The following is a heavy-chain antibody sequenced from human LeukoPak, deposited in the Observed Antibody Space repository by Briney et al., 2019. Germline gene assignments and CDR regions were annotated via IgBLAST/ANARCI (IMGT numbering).Heavy chain of an antibody. CDR2: ISAYNGNT. J-gene: IGHJ4*02. Sequence: ASVKASCKASGYTFTSYGISWVRQAPGQGLEWMGWISAYNGNTNYAQKLQGRVTMTTDTSTSTAYMELRSLRSDDTAVYYCARLDKPSSGYCSSTSCFVVDYWGQGTLVTVSS. D-gene: IGHD2-2*01. CDR1: GYTFTSYG. CDR3: ARLDKPSSGYCSSTSCFVVDY. V-gene: IGHV1-18*01.